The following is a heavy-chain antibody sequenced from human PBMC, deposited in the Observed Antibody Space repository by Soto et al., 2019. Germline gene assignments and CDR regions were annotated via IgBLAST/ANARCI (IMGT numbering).Heavy chain of an antibody. CDR2: ISYDGTNK. V-gene: IGHV3-30-3*01. CDR3: ARDPKTSGGQHWAFNYFDS. J-gene: IGHJ4*02. Sequence: QVQLVESGGGVVQPGRSLRLSCAASGFSFSISPMHWVRQAPGKGPEWWALISYDGTNKFYADSVKGRFTISRDNSKSTLYLQVDSLRPEDAAVYYCARDPKTSGGQHWAFNYFDSWGQGTLVTVSS. CDR1: GFSFSISP. D-gene: IGHD7-27*01.